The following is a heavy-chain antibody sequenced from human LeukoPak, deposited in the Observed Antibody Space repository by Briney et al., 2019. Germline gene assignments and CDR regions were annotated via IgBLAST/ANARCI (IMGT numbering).Heavy chain of an antibody. V-gene: IGHV4-38-2*02. CDR1: GYSISSGYY. CDR3: ARLLSAVTTGGGY. D-gene: IGHD4-17*01. Sequence: SETLCLTCTVSGYSISSGYYWGWIRQPPGKGLKWIGSTYHSGSTYYNPSLKSRVTISVDTSKNQLSLKLSSVTAADTAVYYCARLLSAVTTGGGYWGQGTLVTVSS. J-gene: IGHJ4*02. CDR2: TYHSGST.